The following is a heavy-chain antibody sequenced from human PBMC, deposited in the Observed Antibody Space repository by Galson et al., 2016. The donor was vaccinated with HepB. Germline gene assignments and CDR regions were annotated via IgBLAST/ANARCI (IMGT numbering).Heavy chain of an antibody. CDR1: EFTFNNYP. V-gene: IGHV3-23*01. CDR3: ARVVPYLNSGYYYGFDY. CDR2: ISGSGIIT. Sequence: ASEFTFNNYPMSWARQAPGTGLAWVSTISGSGIITFYADSVKSPFTISRDSSTNTLYLQMNSLRAEDTAVYYCARVVPYLNSGYYYGFDYWGQGTQVTVSS. J-gene: IGHJ4*02. D-gene: IGHD3-22*01.